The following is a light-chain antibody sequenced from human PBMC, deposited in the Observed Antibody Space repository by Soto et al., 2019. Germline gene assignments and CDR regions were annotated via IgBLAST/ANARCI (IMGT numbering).Light chain of an antibody. Sequence: IVLTQSPGTLSLSPGERATLSCRASHSVGSNYLAWYQQKPGQAPRLLIYGASSRATGIPDRFSGSGSGTDFILTISRLEPEDFAVYYCQQYDNSRRTFGQGTKVEIK. CDR3: QQYDNSRRT. V-gene: IGKV3-20*01. CDR2: GAS. CDR1: HSVGSNY. J-gene: IGKJ1*01.